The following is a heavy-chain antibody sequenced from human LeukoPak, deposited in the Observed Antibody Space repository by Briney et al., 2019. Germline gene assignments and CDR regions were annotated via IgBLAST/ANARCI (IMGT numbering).Heavy chain of an antibody. J-gene: IGHJ4*02. V-gene: IGHV1-18*01. CDR2: ISAYNGNT. Sequence: ASVKVSCKASGYTFTSYGISWVRQAPGQGLEWMGWISAYNGNTNYAQKLQGRVTMTTDTSTSTAYMELRSLRSDDTAVYYCATPYYVFWSGLPDYWGQGTLVTVSS. CDR3: ATPYYVFWSGLPDY. D-gene: IGHD3-3*01. CDR1: GYTFTSYG.